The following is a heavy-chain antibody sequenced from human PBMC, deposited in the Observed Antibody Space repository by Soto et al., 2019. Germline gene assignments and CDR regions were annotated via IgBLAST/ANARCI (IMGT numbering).Heavy chain of an antibody. Sequence: QVQLQQWGAGLLKPSETLSLTCAVYGGSFSGYYWSWIRQPPGKGLEWIGEINHSGSTNYNPSLKSRVTISVDTSKNQFSLKLSSVTAADTAVYYCARTRSHYYYSMDVWGKGTTVTVSS. CDR3: ARTRSHYYYSMDV. J-gene: IGHJ6*03. CDR1: GGSFSGYY. CDR2: INHSGST. V-gene: IGHV4-34*01.